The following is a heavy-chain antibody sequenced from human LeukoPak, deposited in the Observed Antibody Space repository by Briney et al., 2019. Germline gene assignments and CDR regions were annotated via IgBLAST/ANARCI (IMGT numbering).Heavy chain of an antibody. D-gene: IGHD2-2*02. CDR1: GYTFTGYY. V-gene: IGHV1-2*02. Sequence: ASVKVSCKASGYTFTGYYMHWVRQAPGQGLEWMGWINPNSGGTNYAQKFQGRVTMTRDTSISTAYMELSSLRSEDTAVYYCARGSVVVPAAIRYYHYYMDVWGKGTTVTVSS. CDR2: INPNSGGT. CDR3: ARGSVVVPAAIRYYHYYMDV. J-gene: IGHJ6*03.